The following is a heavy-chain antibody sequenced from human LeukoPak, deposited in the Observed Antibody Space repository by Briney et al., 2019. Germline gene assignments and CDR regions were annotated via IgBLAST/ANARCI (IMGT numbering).Heavy chain of an antibody. V-gene: IGHV3-43*01. CDR2: ISRDVTT. D-gene: IGHD3-22*01. CDR1: RFTLEDYT. CDR3: VKDLSYESSGHVLEY. J-gene: IGHJ4*02. Sequence: GGSLRLSCVVSRFTLEDYTMHWGCQPPAKTLGWVSLISRDVTTYNTDSVRGRFTISRDNSKNSLYLQMDTLRSEDTAFYYCVKDLSYESSGHVLEYWGQGTLVTVSS.